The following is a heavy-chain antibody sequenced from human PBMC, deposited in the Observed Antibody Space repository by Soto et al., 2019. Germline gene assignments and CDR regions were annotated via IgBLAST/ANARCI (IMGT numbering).Heavy chain of an antibody. J-gene: IGHJ4*02. V-gene: IGHV4-59*08. CDR1: GGSISSYY. CDR2: IYYNVNT. D-gene: IGHD4-17*01. CDR3: ARHGPLHGDYVY. Sequence: SETLSLTCTVSGGSISSYYWSWIRQPPGKGLEWIGYIYYNVNTNYNPSLKSRVTISVDTSKNQFSLKLSSVTAADTAVYYCARHGPLHGDYVYWGQGTRVPVST.